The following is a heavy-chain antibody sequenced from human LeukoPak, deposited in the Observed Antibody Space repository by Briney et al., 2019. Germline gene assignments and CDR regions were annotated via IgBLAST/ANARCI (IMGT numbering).Heavy chain of an antibody. V-gene: IGHV3-23*01. Sequence: GGSLRLSCAVSGFTFSAYAMSWVRQAPGKGLEWVSAMSGSGGMTYYADSVKGRFSISRDNSKNTLHLQMNSLRAEDTAVYYCAKGAMPYYDGSGYNYFDYWGQGTPVIVSS. CDR3: AKGAMPYYDGSGYNYFDY. D-gene: IGHD3-22*01. CDR2: MSGSGGMT. CDR1: GFTFSAYA. J-gene: IGHJ4*02.